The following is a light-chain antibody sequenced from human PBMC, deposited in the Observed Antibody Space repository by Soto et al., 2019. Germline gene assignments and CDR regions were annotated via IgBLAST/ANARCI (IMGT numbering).Light chain of an antibody. V-gene: IGKV3-20*01. CDR1: QSVGKNF. CDR3: QQYASAPRT. J-gene: IGKJ4*01. CDR2: DAS. Sequence: EIVLTQSPGTLSLSPGERATLSCRASQSVGKNFLAWYQQKPGQAPRLPIYDASTRATGIPDRFSGSGSGTDFTLTIRRLEPEDFVVYYCQQYASAPRTFGGGTKVEI.